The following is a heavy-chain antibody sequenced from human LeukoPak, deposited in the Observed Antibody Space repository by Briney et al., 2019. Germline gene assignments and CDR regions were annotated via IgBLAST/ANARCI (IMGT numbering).Heavy chain of an antibody. CDR1: GFTFSSYA. J-gene: IGHJ4*02. V-gene: IGHV3-23*01. D-gene: IGHD2-2*01. CDR2: ISGSGGST. Sequence: GGSLRLSCAASGFTFSSYAMSWVRQAPGKGLEWASAISGSGGSTYYADSVKGRFTISRDNSKNTLYLQMNSLRAEDTAVYYCAKDKQYQLPQQLDYWGQGTLVTVSS. CDR3: AKDKQYQLPQQLDY.